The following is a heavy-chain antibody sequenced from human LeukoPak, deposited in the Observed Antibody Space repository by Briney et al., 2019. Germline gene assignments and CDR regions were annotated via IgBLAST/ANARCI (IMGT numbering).Heavy chain of an antibody. V-gene: IGHV4-31*03. J-gene: IGHJ3*02. CDR3: ARDKAQSYDSSEESALDI. CDR1: GGSISSGGYY. CDR2: IYYSGST. D-gene: IGHD3-22*01. Sequence: SETLSLTCTVSGGSISSGGYYWSWIRQHPGKGLEWIGYIYYSGSTYYNPSLKSRVTISVDTSKSQFSLKLSSVTAADTAVYYCARDKAQSYDSSEESALDIWGQGTMVTVSS.